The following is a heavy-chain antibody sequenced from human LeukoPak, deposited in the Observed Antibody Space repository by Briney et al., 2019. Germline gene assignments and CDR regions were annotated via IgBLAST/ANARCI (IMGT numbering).Heavy chain of an antibody. J-gene: IGHJ6*03. V-gene: IGHV4-61*02. D-gene: IGHD3-10*01. CDR3: ARGKIRQGLLWFGELSWYYYMDV. CDR2: IYTSGST. CDR1: GGSISSGSYY. Sequence: PSETLSLTCTVSGGSISSGSYYWSWIRQPAGKGLEWIGRIYTSGSTNYNPSLKSRVTISVDTSKNQCSLKLSSVTAADTAVYYCARGKIRQGLLWFGELSWYYYMDVWGKGTTVTISS.